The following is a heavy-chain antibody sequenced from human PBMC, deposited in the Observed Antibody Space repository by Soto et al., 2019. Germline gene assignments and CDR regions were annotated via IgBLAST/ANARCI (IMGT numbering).Heavy chain of an antibody. CDR2: ISDYNGNT. D-gene: IGHD2-8*01. Sequence: QVQLVQSGAEVKKPGASVKVSCKASGYTFTSYGISWVRQAPGQGLEWMRWISDYNGNTNYAQKLQGRVTMTTDTSTSAAYMELRRLRSDDTAVYYCARGKGYCTNGVCHDAFEIWGQGTMVTVSS. J-gene: IGHJ3*02. CDR3: ARGKGYCTNGVCHDAFEI. CDR1: GYTFTSYG. V-gene: IGHV1-18*01.